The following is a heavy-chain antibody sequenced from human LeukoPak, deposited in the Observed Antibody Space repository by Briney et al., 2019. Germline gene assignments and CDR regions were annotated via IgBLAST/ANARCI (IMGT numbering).Heavy chain of an antibody. J-gene: IGHJ3*02. Sequence: GRSLRLSCAASGFTFSSYAMHWVRQAPGKGLEWEAVMVYGGYNKYYADSVKGRFTISRDNSKNSLYLQMNSLRPEDTAVYYCARDTDWGEYVDSGLGGGAFDIWGQGTMVTVSP. D-gene: IGHD1-26*01. CDR2: MVYGGYNK. V-gene: IGHV3-30-3*01. CDR1: GFTFSSYA. CDR3: ARDTDWGEYVDSGLGGGAFDI.